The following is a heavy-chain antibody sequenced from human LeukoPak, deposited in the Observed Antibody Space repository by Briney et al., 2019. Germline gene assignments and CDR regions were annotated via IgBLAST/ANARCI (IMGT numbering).Heavy chain of an antibody. Sequence: GSSVKVSCKASGGTFSSYAISWVRQAPGQGLEWMGWISAYNGNTNYAQKLQGRVTMTTDTSTSTAYMELRSLRSDDTAVYYCALIAVAGTDGMDVWGQGTTVTVSS. V-gene: IGHV1-18*01. CDR1: GGTFSSYA. D-gene: IGHD6-19*01. CDR3: ALIAVAGTDGMDV. CDR2: ISAYNGNT. J-gene: IGHJ6*02.